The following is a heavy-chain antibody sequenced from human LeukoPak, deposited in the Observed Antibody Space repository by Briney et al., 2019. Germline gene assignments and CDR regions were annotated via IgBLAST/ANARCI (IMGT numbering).Heavy chain of an antibody. Sequence: SGGSLRLSCAASGFTFSSYSMNWVRQAPGKGLEWVSSISSSSSYIYYADSVKGRFTISRDNAKNSLYLQMNSLRAEDTAVYYCCGIGYSSSWYPQKVGFDYWGQGTLVTVSS. V-gene: IGHV3-21*01. J-gene: IGHJ4*02. D-gene: IGHD6-13*01. CDR3: CGIGYSSSWYPQKVGFDY. CDR1: GFTFSSYS. CDR2: ISSSSSYI.